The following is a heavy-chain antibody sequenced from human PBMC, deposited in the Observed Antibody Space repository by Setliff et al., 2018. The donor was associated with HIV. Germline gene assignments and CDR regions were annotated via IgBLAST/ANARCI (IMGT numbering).Heavy chain of an antibody. CDR1: GFTFSSYW. D-gene: IGHD1-26*01. CDR2: IKQDESEM. J-gene: IGHJ3*02. V-gene: IGHV3-7*03. CDR3: ARNTDVDSVYRPFHI. Sequence: GGSLRLSCAASGFTFSSYWMSWVRQAPGKGLEWVANIKQDESEMQYVDSVKGRFTISRDNAKNSLYLQMNSLRAEDTAVYYCARNTDVDSVYRPFHIWGQGTMVTVSS.